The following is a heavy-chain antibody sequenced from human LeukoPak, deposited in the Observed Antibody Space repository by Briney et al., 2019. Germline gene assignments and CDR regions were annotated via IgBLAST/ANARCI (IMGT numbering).Heavy chain of an antibody. CDR2: IIPILGIA. V-gene: IGHV1-69*04. CDR3: ARGSYSGGSLFDY. CDR1: GGTLSIYA. Sequence: SVKDSCEASGGTLSIYAVRWVPQATEQGLEWMGRIIPILGIANYAQKFQGRVTITADKSTSTAYMELSSLRSEDTAVYYCARGSYSGGSLFDYWGQGTLVTVSS. D-gene: IGHD2-15*01. J-gene: IGHJ4*02.